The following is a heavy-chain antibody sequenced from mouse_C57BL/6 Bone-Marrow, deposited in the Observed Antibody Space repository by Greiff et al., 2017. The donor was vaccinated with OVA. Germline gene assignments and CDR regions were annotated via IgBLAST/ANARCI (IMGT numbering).Heavy chain of an antibody. CDR1: GYTFTSYT. J-gene: IGHJ2*01. V-gene: IGHV1-4*01. CDR2: INPSSGYT. D-gene: IGHD1-1*02. CDR3: ARCGHYAYSRNCFDY. Sequence: VQLQQSGAELARPGASVKMSCKASGYTFTSYTMHWVKQRPGQGLEWIGYINPSSGYTKYNQKFKDKATLTVDKSSSTAYMQLSSLTSEDSAVYYCARCGHYAYSRNCFDYWGQGTTLTVSA.